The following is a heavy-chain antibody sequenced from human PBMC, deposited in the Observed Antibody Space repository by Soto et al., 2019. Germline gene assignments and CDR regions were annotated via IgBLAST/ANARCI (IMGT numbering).Heavy chain of an antibody. V-gene: IGHV3-30*03. Sequence: ESGGGGVQPGRSKRLSCVVSGFTFNDYAIHWVRQAQGKGLEWVAVISFDGNNKFYADSVKGRFTISRDRSKTTAYLQMSNLRAEDTAVYYCARDHWDCSGGGCNPHQLYVCAMDVWGQGTTVTVSS. CDR3: ARDHWDCSGGGCNPHQLYVCAMDV. CDR1: GFTFNDYA. J-gene: IGHJ6*02. D-gene: IGHD2-15*01. CDR2: ISFDGNNK.